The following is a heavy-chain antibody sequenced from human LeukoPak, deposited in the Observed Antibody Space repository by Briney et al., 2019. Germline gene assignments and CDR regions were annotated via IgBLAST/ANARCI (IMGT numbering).Heavy chain of an antibody. V-gene: IGHV4-34*01. CDR1: GFTFSSYS. CDR2: INHSGST. J-gene: IGHJ4*02. D-gene: IGHD3-16*02. Sequence: PGGSLRLSCAASGFTFSSYSMNWVRQAPGKGLEWIGEINHSGSTNYNPSLKSRVTISVDTSKNQFSLKLSSVTAADTAVYYCARGVSFGIWGSYRYDYWGQGTLVTVSS. CDR3: ARGVSFGIWGSYRYDY.